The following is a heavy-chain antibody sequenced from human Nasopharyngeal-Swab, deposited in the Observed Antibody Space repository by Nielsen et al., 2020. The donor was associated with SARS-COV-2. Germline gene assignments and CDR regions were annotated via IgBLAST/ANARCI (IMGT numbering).Heavy chain of an antibody. CDR2: INPSGGST. D-gene: IGHD3-9*01. V-gene: IGHV1-46*01. J-gene: IGHJ3*02. CDR3: ARVLGHYDILTGYYSTQNDAFDI. Sequence: WVRQAPGQGLEWMGIINPSGGSTSYAQKVQGRVTMTRDTSTSTVYMELSSLRSEDTAVYYCARVLGHYDILTGYYSTQNDAFDIWGQGTMVTVSS.